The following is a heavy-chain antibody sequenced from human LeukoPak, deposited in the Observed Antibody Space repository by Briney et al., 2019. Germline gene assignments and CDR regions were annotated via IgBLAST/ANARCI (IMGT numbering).Heavy chain of an antibody. Sequence: GGSLRLSCAASGFTFSTYTMNWVRQAPGKGLEWVSTISGSGVNTHYADSVKGRFTISSDNSNNTLFLQMDSLRAEDTAIYYCAKADDIHAFHIWGQGTLVTVSS. V-gene: IGHV3-23*01. D-gene: IGHD2-15*01. CDR1: GFTFSTYT. J-gene: IGHJ3*02. CDR2: ISGSGVNT. CDR3: AKADDIHAFHI.